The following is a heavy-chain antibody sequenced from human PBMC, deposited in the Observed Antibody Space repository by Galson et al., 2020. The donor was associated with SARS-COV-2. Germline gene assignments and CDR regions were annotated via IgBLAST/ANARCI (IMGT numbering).Heavy chain of an antibody. CDR3: ARDSIAVAPTQIDY. V-gene: IGHV3-30*04. J-gene: IGHJ4*02. D-gene: IGHD6-19*01. CDR2: ISYDGSNK. CDR1: GFTFSSYA. Sequence: GGSLRLSCAASGFTFSSYAMHWVRQAPGKGLEWVAVISYDGSNKYYADSVKGRFTISRDNSKNTLYLQMNSLRAEDTAVYYCARDSIAVAPTQIDYWGQGTLVTGSS.